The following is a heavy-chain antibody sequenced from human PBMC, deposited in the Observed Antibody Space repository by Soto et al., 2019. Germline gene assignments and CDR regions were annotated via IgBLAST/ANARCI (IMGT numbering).Heavy chain of an antibody. CDR2: ISYDGSNK. V-gene: IGHV3-30-3*01. J-gene: IGHJ6*02. CDR3: ARDPNTSTVTIDVRGGGRDV. Sequence: QVQLVESGGGVVQPGRSLRLSCAASGFTFSSYAMHWVRQAPGKGLEWVAVISYDGSNKYYADSVKGRFTISRDNAKNTLYLQMNSLRAEDTAVYYCARDPNTSTVTIDVRGGGRDVWGQGTTVTVSS. CDR1: GFTFSSYA. D-gene: IGHD4-17*01.